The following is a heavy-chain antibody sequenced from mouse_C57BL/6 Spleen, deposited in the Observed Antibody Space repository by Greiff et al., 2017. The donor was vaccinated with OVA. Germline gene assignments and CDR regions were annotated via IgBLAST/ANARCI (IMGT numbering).Heavy chain of an antibody. CDR2: IYPGSGST. CDR3: AKWGGTPDY. D-gene: IGHD3-3*01. J-gene: IGHJ2*01. CDR1: GYTFTNFW. V-gene: IGHV1-55*01. Sequence: QVQLQQPGAELVKPGASVKMSCKASGYTFTNFWITWVKQRPGQGLEWIGDIYPGSGSTNYNEKFKSKATLTVDTSSSTAYMQLSSLTSEDSAVYYCAKWGGTPDYWGQGTTLTVSS.